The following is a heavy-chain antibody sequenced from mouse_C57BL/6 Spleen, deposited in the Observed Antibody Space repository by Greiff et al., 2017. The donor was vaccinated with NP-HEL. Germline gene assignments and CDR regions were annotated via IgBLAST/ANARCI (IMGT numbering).Heavy chain of an antibody. Sequence: VQLQQSGPELVKPGASVKISCKASGYSFTSYYIHWVKQRPGQGLEWIGWIYPGSGNTKYNEKFKGKATLTADTSSSTAYMQLSSLTSEDSAVYYCARTDGGYYAMDYWGQGTSVTVSS. J-gene: IGHJ4*01. CDR3: ARTDGGYYAMDY. V-gene: IGHV1-66*01. CDR2: IYPGSGNT. CDR1: GYSFTSYY.